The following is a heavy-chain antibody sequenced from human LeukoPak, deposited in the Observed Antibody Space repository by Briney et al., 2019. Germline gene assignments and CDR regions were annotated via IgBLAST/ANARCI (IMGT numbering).Heavy chain of an antibody. CDR1: GYTFTGYY. Sequence: ASVKVSCKAFGYTFTGYYIHWVRQAPGQGLEWMGWINPNSGGTNYAQKFQGRVTMTRDTSINTAYMELNRLRSDDTAVYYCARGDYYDTSSLSYGMDVWGQGTTVTVSS. CDR2: INPNSGGT. D-gene: IGHD3-22*01. J-gene: IGHJ6*02. CDR3: ARGDYYDTSSLSYGMDV. V-gene: IGHV1-2*02.